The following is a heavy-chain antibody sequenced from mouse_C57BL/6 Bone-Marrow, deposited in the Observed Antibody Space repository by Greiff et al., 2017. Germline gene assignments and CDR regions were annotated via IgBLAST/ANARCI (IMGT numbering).Heavy chain of an antibody. CDR3: ARRWTPYGLNVRNY. J-gene: IGHJ4*01. CDR2: IRPNSGSA. V-gene: IGHV1-64*01. D-gene: IGHD1-2*01. Sequence: QVQLQQPGAELVKPGASVKLSCKASGYTFTSYWMHWVKQRPGQGLEWIGMIRPNSGSASYNEKFKNKATLTVDKSSSTAYMQLSSLTSEDSAVXYCARRWTPYGLNVRNYGVQGPSAT. CDR1: GYTFTSYW.